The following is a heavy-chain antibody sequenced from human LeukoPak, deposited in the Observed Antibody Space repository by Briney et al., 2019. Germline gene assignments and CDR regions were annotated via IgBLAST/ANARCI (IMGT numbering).Heavy chain of an antibody. CDR1: GGSFSGYY. V-gene: IGHV4-34*01. CDR2: INHSGST. Sequence: SETLSLTCAVYGGSFSGYYWSWIRQPPGKGLEWIGEINHSGSTNYNPSLKSRVTISVDTSKNQFSLKLSSVTAADTAVYYCARGLGYSYGYTPVYFDYWGQGTPVTVSS. CDR3: ARGLGYSYGYTPVYFDY. J-gene: IGHJ4*02. D-gene: IGHD5-18*01.